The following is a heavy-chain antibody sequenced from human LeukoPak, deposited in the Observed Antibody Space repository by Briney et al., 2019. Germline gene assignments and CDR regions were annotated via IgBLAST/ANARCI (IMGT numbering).Heavy chain of an antibody. V-gene: IGHV1-24*01. D-gene: IGHD2-15*01. J-gene: IGHJ3*02. Sequence: ASVKVSCKVSGYTLTEVSMHWVRQAPGKGLEWMGGFDPEDGETIYAQKFQGRVTMTEDTSTDTAYMELSSLRSEDTAVYYCATTIVVVVAATRTDAFDIRGQGTMVTVSS. CDR2: FDPEDGET. CDR3: ATTIVVVVAATRTDAFDI. CDR1: GYTLTEVS.